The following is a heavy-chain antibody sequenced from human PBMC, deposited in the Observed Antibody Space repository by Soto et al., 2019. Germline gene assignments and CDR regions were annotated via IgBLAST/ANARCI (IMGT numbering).Heavy chain of an antibody. CDR3: AGGLSGDKVDQ. V-gene: IGHV4-30-4*01. Sequence: QLHLQESGPRLVKPSQTLSLTCTVSGVSITDDNYYWSWIRQSPGKGLEWIGHLYHGETTYTNPSLKRRPTTSVDTSKTQFSLNLNSVTAEDAAVYYCAGGLSGDKVDQWGQGTLVTVSS. D-gene: IGHD2-21*01. CDR1: GVSITDDNYY. J-gene: IGHJ4*02. CDR2: LYHGETT.